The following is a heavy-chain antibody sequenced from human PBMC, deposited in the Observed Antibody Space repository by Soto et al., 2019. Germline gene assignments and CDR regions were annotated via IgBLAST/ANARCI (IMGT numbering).Heavy chain of an antibody. CDR2: INPDTGGT. Sequence: QVRLLQSGAEVKKSGAPVKVSCKASGYTFNAYYIHWMRQARGQGLEWMGWINPDTGGTDYAQKFQGWVTMTRETPITTAKMELASLKIDDTAVYYCARAIARDGSSWYRGGYDSWGQGTLVTVS. CDR3: ARAIARDGSSWYRGGYDS. CDR1: GYTFNAYY. V-gene: IGHV1-2*04. D-gene: IGHD6-13*01. J-gene: IGHJ4*02.